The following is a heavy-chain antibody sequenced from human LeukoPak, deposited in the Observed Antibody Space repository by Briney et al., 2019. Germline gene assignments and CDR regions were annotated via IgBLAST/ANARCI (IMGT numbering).Heavy chain of an antibody. CDR3: GRAMDV. V-gene: IGHV3-7*04. Sequence: PGGSLRLSCAASGFTFSNHWMTWVRQGPGKGLEWVANIEPDGSAKYYVDSVRGRFTISRDNAKNSLYLQMNSLRGDDTAVYYCGRAMDVWGQGTTVIVSS. J-gene: IGHJ6*02. CDR2: IEPDGSAK. CDR1: GFTFSNHW.